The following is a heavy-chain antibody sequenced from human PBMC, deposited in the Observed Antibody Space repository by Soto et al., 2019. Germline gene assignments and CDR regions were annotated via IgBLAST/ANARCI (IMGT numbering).Heavy chain of an antibody. J-gene: IGHJ4*02. Sequence: QVRLVESGGGVVQPGRSLRLSCAASGFNFGVFGMHWVRQASGKGLEWLSVLSYEGSEEYYADSVRGRFTISRDNSKNTLFLQMDSLRVEDTAVYYCALTRRSSLLEVAGPGFEYWGQGTLVTVS. V-gene: IGHV3-30*03. CDR1: GFNFGVFG. D-gene: IGHD6-19*01. CDR2: LSYEGSEE. CDR3: ALTRRSSLLEVAGPGFEY.